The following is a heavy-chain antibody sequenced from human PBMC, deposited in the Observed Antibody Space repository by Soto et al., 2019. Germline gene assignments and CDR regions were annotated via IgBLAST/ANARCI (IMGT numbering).Heavy chain of an antibody. D-gene: IGHD3-3*01. Sequence: QLQLQESGPGLVKPSETLSLTCTVSGGSISSSSYYWGWIRQPPGKGLEWIGSIYYSGSTYYNPSLKSRVTISVDTSKNQFSLKLSSVTAADTAVYYCARSNRRDGSLGPWGQGTLVTVSS. CDR1: GGSISSSSYY. CDR3: ARSNRRDGSLGP. CDR2: IYYSGST. V-gene: IGHV4-39*01. J-gene: IGHJ5*02.